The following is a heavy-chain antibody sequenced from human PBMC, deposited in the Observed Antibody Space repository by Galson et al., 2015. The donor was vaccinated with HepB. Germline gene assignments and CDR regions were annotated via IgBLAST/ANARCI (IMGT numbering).Heavy chain of an antibody. D-gene: IGHD5-24*01. CDR3: ARGVTVATISPFGY. J-gene: IGHJ4*02. CDR1: GFTFRTFA. Sequence: SLRLSCAASGFTFRTFAMQWVRQAPGKGLAWVAIISSDGSKKYYADSVKGRFTISRDNSKNTLYLEMNSLRAEDTAVYYCARGVTVATISPFGYWGQGTLVTVSS. V-gene: IGHV3-30-3*01. CDR2: ISSDGSKK.